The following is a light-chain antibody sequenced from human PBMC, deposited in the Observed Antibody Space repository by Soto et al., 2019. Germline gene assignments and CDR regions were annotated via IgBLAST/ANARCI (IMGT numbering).Light chain of an antibody. CDR3: QQYNNWPLLT. CDR2: GAS. CDR1: QSVSSN. V-gene: IGKV3-15*01. J-gene: IGKJ4*01. Sequence: EIVMTQSPATLSVSPGERATLSCRASQSVSSNLAWYQQKPGQAPRLLIYGASPRATGIPARFSGSGSGTEFTLTISRLQSEDFAVYYCQQYNNWPLLTFGGGTKVEIK.